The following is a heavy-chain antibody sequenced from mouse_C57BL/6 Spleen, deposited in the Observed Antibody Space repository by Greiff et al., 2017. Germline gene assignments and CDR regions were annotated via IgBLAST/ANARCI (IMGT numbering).Heavy chain of an antibody. J-gene: IGHJ3*01. CDR1: GYTFTSYW. Sequence: QVQLQQPGAELVMPGASVKLSCKASGYTFTSYWMHWVKQRPGQGLEWIGEIDPSDSYTNYNQKFKGKSTLTVDKSSSTAYMQLSRLTSEDSAVYYCARLYDYDGGDYWGQGTLVTVSA. D-gene: IGHD2-4*01. CDR2: IDPSDSYT. V-gene: IGHV1-69*01. CDR3: ARLYDYDGGDY.